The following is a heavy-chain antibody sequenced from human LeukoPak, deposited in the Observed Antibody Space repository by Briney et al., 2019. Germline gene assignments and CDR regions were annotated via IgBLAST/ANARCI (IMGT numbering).Heavy chain of an antibody. Sequence: GGSLRLSCAASGFTFSSYGMHWVRQAPGKGLEWVAFIRYDGSNKYYADSVKGRFTISRDNSKNTLYLQMNSLRAEDTAVYYCAKDPGAALPALGGDFDYWGQGTLVTVSS. D-gene: IGHD6-6*01. CDR2: IRYDGSNK. J-gene: IGHJ4*02. CDR1: GFTFSSYG. CDR3: AKDPGAALPALGGDFDY. V-gene: IGHV3-30*02.